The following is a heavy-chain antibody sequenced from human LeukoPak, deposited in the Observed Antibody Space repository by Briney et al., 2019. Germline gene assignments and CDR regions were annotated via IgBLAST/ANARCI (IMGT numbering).Heavy chain of an antibody. V-gene: IGHV3-48*01. J-gene: IGHJ4*02. CDR2: ISGCCHNS. D-gene: IGHD1-26*01. CDR3: ESGPLPSGSYFFDY. CDR1: AFTFSDYS. Sequence: QAGGSLRLSGAVSAFTFSDYSMNWVRQAPGKGVEWISYISGCCHNSYYAASIRARFTISRDHAKKSMSLQMNSLRAEDTAENYCESGPLPSGSYFFDYWGQGTLVTVSS.